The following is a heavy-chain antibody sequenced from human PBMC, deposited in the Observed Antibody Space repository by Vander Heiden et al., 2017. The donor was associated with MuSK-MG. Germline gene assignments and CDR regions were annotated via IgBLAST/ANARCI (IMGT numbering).Heavy chain of an antibody. CDR2: IYSDNST. D-gene: IGHD7-27*01. CDR3: ANAPGSGY. V-gene: IGHV3-66*01. Sequence: EVQLVESGGGLVQPGGSLSLSCAVSGFTVSSNYMSWVRQAPGKGLEWVSVIYSDNSTYYADSVKGRFTISRDNSKNTLYLQMNSLTAEDTAVYFCANAPGSGYWGQGTLVTVSS. J-gene: IGHJ4*02. CDR1: GFTVSSNY.